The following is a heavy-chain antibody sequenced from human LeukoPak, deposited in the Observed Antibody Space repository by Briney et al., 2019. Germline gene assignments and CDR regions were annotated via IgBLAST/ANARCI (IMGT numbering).Heavy chain of an antibody. Sequence: GGSLRLSCAASGFTFSSYWMSWVRQAPGKGLEWVANIKQDGSEKYYVDSVKGRFTISRDNAKNSLYLQMNSLRAEDTAVYYCARVEVNTIFGVPPGYYYYMDVWGKGTTVTVSS. CDR1: GFTFSSYW. V-gene: IGHV3-7*01. CDR2: IKQDGSEK. D-gene: IGHD3-3*01. J-gene: IGHJ6*03. CDR3: ARVEVNTIFGVPPGYYYYMDV.